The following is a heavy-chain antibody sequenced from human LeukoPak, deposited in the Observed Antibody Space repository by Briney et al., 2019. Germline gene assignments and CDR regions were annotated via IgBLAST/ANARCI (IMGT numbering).Heavy chain of an antibody. J-gene: IGHJ4*02. V-gene: IGHV3-53*01. CDR3: AGRRSSGWYAY. Sequence: GGPLRLSCATSGFTVSSNYMSWVRQAPGKGLEWVSVIYDSGTTYYADSVKGRFLILRDTSKNTVDLQMNSLRVEDTAVYYCAGRRSSGWYAYWGQGTLVTVSS. D-gene: IGHD6-19*01. CDR2: IYDSGTT. CDR1: GFTVSSNY.